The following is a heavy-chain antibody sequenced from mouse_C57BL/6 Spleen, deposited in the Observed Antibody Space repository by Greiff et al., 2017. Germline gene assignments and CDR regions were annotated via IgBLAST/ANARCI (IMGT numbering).Heavy chain of an antibody. CDR1: GYTFTSYW. Sequence: QVQLQQPGAELVMPGASVKLSCKASGYTFTSYWMHWVKQRPGQGLEWIGEIDPSDRYTNYNQKFKGKSTLTVDKSSSTAYMQLSSLTSEDSAVYYCARRGYDDYDVWYFDVWGTGTTVTVSS. CDR2: IDPSDRYT. CDR3: ARRGYDDYDVWYFDV. J-gene: IGHJ1*03. D-gene: IGHD2-4*01. V-gene: IGHV1-69*01.